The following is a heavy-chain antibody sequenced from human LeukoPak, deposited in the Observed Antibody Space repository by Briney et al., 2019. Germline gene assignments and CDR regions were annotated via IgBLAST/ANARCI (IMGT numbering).Heavy chain of an antibody. CDR3: ARDRLQDGELPY. D-gene: IGHD3-10*01. CDR1: GYIFSDYY. J-gene: IGHJ4*02. V-gene: IGHV1-2*02. CDR2: INPKSGAA. Sequence: ASVKVSCKASGYIFSDYYMHWVRQAPGQGLEWLGWINPKSGAADYAQQFRGRVTMTRYTSINTDYMEMKRVTSDDTAVYYCARDRLQDGELPYWGQGTLVTVSS.